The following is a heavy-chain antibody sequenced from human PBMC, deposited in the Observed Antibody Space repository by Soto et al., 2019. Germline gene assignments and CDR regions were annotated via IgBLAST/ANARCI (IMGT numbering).Heavy chain of an antibody. V-gene: IGHV1-69*13. Sequence: SVKVSCKASGDVFRSYGINWVRRAPGQGLDWMGGIIPISGTTNYAQKFQGRVAITADESTDTVYMELSRLRSEDTAVYFCARVRCFNGLCHTADYGMDVWGKGTTVTVSS. CDR1: GDVFRSYG. D-gene: IGHD2-8*01. CDR3: ARVRCFNGLCHTADYGMDV. J-gene: IGHJ6*04. CDR2: IIPISGTT.